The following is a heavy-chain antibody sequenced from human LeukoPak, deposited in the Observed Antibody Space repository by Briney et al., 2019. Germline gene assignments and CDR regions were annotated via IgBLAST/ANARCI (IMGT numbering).Heavy chain of an antibody. CDR3: ARETYYYDSSGYFPYYYYYYMDV. J-gene: IGHJ6*03. CDR2: IYTSGST. D-gene: IGHD3-22*01. V-gene: IGHV4-61*02. Sequence: PSETLSLTCTVSSGSISSGSYYWSWIRQPAGKGLEWIGRIYTSGSTNYNPSLKSRVTISVDTSKNQFSLKLSSVTAADTAVYYCARETYYYDSSGYFPYYYYYYMDVWGKGTTVTVSS. CDR1: SGSISSGSYY.